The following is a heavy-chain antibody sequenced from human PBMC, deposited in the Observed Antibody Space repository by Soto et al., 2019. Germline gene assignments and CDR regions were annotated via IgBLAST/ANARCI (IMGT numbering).Heavy chain of an antibody. J-gene: IGHJ4*02. D-gene: IGHD3-22*01. CDR1: GFTFRSYG. CDR2: IWYDGSNK. CDR3: ARDRYDSSGYYFDY. V-gene: IGHV3-33*01. Sequence: QVQLVESGGGVVQPGRSLRLSCAASGFTFRSYGMHWVRQAPGKGLEWVAVIWYDGSNKYYADSVKGRFTISRDNSKNTLYLQMNSLRAEDTAVYYCARDRYDSSGYYFDYWGQGTLVTVSS.